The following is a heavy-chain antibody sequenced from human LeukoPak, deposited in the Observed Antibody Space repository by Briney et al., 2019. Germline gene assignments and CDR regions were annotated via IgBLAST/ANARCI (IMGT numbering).Heavy chain of an antibody. V-gene: IGHV4-34*01. CDR2: INHGEST. CDR1: GGSFSGYY. D-gene: IGHD5-18*01. CDR3: ARGQVGSYVFYYYYGMDV. J-gene: IGHJ6*02. Sequence: PSETLSLTCAVYGGSFSGYYWSWLRQPPGEGLEWIGEINHGESTSYNPSLKSRVTISVDTSKNQFSLRLSSVTDADTAVYYCARGQVGSYVFYYYYGMDVWGRGTTVTVSS.